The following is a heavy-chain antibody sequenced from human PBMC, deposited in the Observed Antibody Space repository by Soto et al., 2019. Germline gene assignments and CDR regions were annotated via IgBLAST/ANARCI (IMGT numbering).Heavy chain of an antibody. D-gene: IGHD3-10*01. CDR1: GDSFSSYY. CDR2: IFHTGNT. V-gene: IGHV4-59*01. CDR3: AALDGALDY. J-gene: IGHJ4*02. Sequence: LSLTCTVSGDSFSSYYWTWIRQPPGKRLEWVAYIFHTGNTNYNPSLKSRVTISVDTSKNQFSLKLRSVTPADTAVYYCAALDGALDYWGPGTLVTVYS.